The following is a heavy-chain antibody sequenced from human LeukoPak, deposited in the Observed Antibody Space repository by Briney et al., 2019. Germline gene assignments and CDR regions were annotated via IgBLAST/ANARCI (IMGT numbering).Heavy chain of an antibody. J-gene: IGHJ4*02. D-gene: IGHD4-11*01. Sequence: GGSLRLSCAASGFTFSSFAMHWVRQAPGKQLEYVSAICSNGGCTYYANSVKGRFTISRDNSKNTLYLQMGSLRAEDMAVYYCARWGHYSNYDYWGQGTLVTVSS. CDR2: ICSNGGCT. V-gene: IGHV3-64*01. CDR3: ARWGHYSNYDY. CDR1: GFTFSSFA.